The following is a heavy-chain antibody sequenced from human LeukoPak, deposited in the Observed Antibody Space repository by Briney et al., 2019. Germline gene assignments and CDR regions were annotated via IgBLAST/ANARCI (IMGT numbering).Heavy chain of an antibody. Sequence: SETLSLTCTVSGGSISKNYWNWIRQPAGKGLEWIGRIYSSGSTNYNPSLKSRVTLSVDTSNNQFSLRLSSVTAADTAVYYCARLKDTDYDSGLDYWGQGTLVTVSS. D-gene: IGHD5-12*01. CDR3: ARLKDTDYDSGLDY. CDR1: GGSISKNY. J-gene: IGHJ4*02. V-gene: IGHV4-4*07. CDR2: IYSSGST.